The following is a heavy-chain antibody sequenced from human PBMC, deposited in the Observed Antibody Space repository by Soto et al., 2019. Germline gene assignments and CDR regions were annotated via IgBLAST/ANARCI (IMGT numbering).Heavy chain of an antibody. CDR1: GYSFTSYW. CDR3: ARHLVYASTRPYFDY. Sequence: PGGSLKISCKGSGYSFTSYWIGWVRQMPGKGLEWMGIIYPGDSDTRYSPPFQGHVTISADKSISTAYLQWSSLKASDTAMYYCARHLVYASTRPYFDYWGQGTLVTVSS. V-gene: IGHV5-51*01. CDR2: IYPGDSDT. J-gene: IGHJ4*02. D-gene: IGHD3-16*01.